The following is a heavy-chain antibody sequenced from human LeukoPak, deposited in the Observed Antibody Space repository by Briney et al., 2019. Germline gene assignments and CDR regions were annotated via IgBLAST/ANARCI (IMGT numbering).Heavy chain of an antibody. CDR3: ARPRAYYYDSSLGFDY. J-gene: IGHJ4*02. CDR1: GYSFTSYW. D-gene: IGHD3-22*01. CDR2: IYPGHSDT. V-gene: IGHV5-51*01. Sequence: GESLKISCKGSGYSFTSYWIGWVRQMPGKGLEWMGIIYPGHSDTRYSPSFQGQVTISADKSISTAYLQWSSLKASDTAMSYCARPRAYYYDSSLGFDYWGQGTLVTVSS.